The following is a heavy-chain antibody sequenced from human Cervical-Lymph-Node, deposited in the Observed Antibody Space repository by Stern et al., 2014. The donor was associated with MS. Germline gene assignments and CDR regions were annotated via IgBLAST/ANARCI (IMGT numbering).Heavy chain of an antibody. Sequence: EVQLVESGGGLVQPGGSLRLSCAASGFTFSSYWVHWVRQAPGKGLVWVSRINSDGSSTSYADSVKGRFTISRDNAKNTLYLQMNSLRAEDTAVYHCARLGYCSGGSCYQEKYWGQGTLVTVSS. D-gene: IGHD2-15*01. J-gene: IGHJ4*02. CDR3: ARLGYCSGGSCYQEKY. V-gene: IGHV3-74*02. CDR1: GFTFSSYW. CDR2: INSDGSST.